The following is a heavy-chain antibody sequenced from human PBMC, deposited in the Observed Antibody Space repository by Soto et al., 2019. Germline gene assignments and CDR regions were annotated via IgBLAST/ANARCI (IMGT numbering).Heavy chain of an antibody. CDR1: AAAFSSDT. V-gene: IGHV1-69*08. Sequence: QVQLVQSGAEVKKPGSSVKVSCKASAAAFSSDTLSWVRQSPGQGLEWMGRIVPILATAHYAQNFQGRVTITADNSTSTVYMELSSLRSEDTAVYYCARDPRDGYWYFDLWGLGTLVTVSS. CDR2: IVPILATA. J-gene: IGHJ2*01. CDR3: ARDPRDGYWYFDL.